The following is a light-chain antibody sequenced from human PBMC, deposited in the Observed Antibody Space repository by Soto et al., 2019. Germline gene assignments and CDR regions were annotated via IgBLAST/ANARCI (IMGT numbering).Light chain of an antibody. Sequence: EIVLTQSPGTLSLSPGERATLSCRASQSVSSSYLAWYQQKPGQAPRLLIYGASSRATGIPDRYSGSGSGTDFTLTISSLESDDFGVYYCLQYGSSPNFGQGTRLEIK. V-gene: IGKV3-20*01. CDR3: LQYGSSPN. CDR1: QSVSSSY. CDR2: GAS. J-gene: IGKJ5*01.